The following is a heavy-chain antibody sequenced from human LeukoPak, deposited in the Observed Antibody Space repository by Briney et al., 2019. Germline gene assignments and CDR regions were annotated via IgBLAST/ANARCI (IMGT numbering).Heavy chain of an antibody. J-gene: IGHJ5*02. D-gene: IGHD2-2*01. CDR1: AGSISSYY. CDR2: IYYSGSA. Sequence: SETLSLTCTVSAGSISSYYWSWIRQPPGKGLEWVGYIYYSGSANYNPSLKSRFTISVDTSKNHFFRKLSSVTAADTAEYLSARVHVPSSSNTSCSESYWFDPWGQGTMVTVSS. CDR3: ARVHVPSSSNTSCSESYWFDP. V-gene: IGHV4-59*01.